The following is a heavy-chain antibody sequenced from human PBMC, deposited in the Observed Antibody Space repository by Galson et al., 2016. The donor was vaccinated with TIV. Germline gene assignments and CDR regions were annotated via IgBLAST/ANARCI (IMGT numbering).Heavy chain of an antibody. V-gene: IGHV3-30*04. CDR1: GFTFSSYA. CDR3: AKVGTSGYHPPSPTYFDF. Sequence: SLRLSCAASGFTFSSYAMHWVRQAPGKGLEWVACISSVGSNTYHADSVKGRFTISRDNSKNTRYLQMNSLRAEDTAVYYVAKVGTSGYHPPSPTYFDFWGQGTLVTVSS. D-gene: IGHD3-22*01. CDR2: ISSVGSNT. J-gene: IGHJ4*02.